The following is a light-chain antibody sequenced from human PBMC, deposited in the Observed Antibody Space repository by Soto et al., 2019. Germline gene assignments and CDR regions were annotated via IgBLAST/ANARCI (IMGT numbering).Light chain of an antibody. J-gene: IGKJ5*01. CDR3: QQLESYPLT. V-gene: IGKV1-13*02. CDR1: QGLSSA. Sequence: AIQVTQSPSSLSASVGDTVTITCRASQGLSSAFAWYQQKPGKVPRLLIYDVFNLQSGVPSRFSGSGSGTDFTLTISRLQPEDFATYYCQQLESYPLTFGQGTRLEVK. CDR2: DVF.